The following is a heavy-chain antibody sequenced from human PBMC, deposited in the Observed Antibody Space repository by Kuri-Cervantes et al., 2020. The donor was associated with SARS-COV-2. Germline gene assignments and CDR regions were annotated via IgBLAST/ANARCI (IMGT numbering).Heavy chain of an antibody. D-gene: IGHD1-26*01. Sequence: LSLTCVASGFNFSTTDMHWVRQAPGKGLEWVTFISSDGKNKKCMASGKGRFTISRDNSQNTLHLQMKSLRDEDTAIYYCAKDQGDPVGATPDYWGQGTLVTVSS. J-gene: IGHJ4*02. CDR3: AKDQGDPVGATPDY. CDR1: GFNFSTTD. V-gene: IGHV3-30*18. CDR2: ISSDGKNK.